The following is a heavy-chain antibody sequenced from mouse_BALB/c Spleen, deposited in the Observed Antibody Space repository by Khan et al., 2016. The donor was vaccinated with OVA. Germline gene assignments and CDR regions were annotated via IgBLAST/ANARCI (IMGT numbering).Heavy chain of an antibody. J-gene: IGHJ3*01. CDR1: GYTFTDYY. CDR3: ARRNYFGYTFAY. V-gene: IGHV1-77*01. Sequence: QVQLQQSGAELARPGASVKLSCKASGYTFTDYYINWVKQRTGQGLEWIGEISPGSGDTYYNERFKGKATLTADKSSSTAYMRLSSLTSEASTVYFCARRNYFGYTFAYWGQGTLVIVSA. D-gene: IGHD1-2*01. CDR2: ISPGSGDT.